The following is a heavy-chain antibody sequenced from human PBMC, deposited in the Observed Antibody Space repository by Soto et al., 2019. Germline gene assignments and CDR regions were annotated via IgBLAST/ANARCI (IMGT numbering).Heavy chain of an antibody. Sequence: EVQLVESGGGLVQPGGSLRLSCAASGFTFSSYEMNWVRQAPWKGLEWVSYISSSGSTIYYADSVKGRFTISRDNAKNSLYLQMNSLRAEDTAVYYCASGWGGTPEVGYWGQGTLVTVSS. CDR2: ISSSGSTI. CDR1: GFTFSSYE. J-gene: IGHJ4*02. V-gene: IGHV3-48*03. CDR3: ASGWGGTPEVGY. D-gene: IGHD6-19*01.